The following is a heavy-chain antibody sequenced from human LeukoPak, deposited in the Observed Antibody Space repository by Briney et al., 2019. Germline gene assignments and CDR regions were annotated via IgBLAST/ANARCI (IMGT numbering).Heavy chain of an antibody. CDR2: IGSSGGTI. CDR3: ARGVDYDFWSGYIGKELEYLQQ. V-gene: IGHV3-11*04. J-gene: IGHJ1*01. D-gene: IGHD3-3*01. Sequence: GRSLRLSCAASGFTFNNYYMNWFRQAPGKGLEWISYIGSSGGTIYYADSVIGRFTISRDNAKNSLYLQMNSLRAEDTAVYYCARGVDYDFWSGYIGKELEYLQQWGQGTLVTVSS. CDR1: GFTFNNYY.